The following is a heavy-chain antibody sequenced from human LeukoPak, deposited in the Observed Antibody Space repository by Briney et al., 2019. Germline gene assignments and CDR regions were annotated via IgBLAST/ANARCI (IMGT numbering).Heavy chain of an antibody. V-gene: IGHV3-11*05. Sequence: PGGSLRLSCAASGFTFSDYYMSWIRQAPGKGLEWVSYISSSSSYTNYADSVKGRFTISRDNSKNTLYLQMNSLRAEDTAVYYCAKDVLNYYDSSGYGYFQHWGQGTLVTVSS. CDR2: ISSSSSYT. CDR1: GFTFSDYY. D-gene: IGHD3-22*01. CDR3: AKDVLNYYDSSGYGYFQH. J-gene: IGHJ1*01.